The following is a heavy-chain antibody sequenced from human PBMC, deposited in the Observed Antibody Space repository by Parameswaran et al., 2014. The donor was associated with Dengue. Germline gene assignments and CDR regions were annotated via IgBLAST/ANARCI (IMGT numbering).Heavy chain of an antibody. D-gene: IGHD1-26*01. Sequence: VRQAPGKGLEWVSVIYSGGSTYYADSVKGRFTISRDNSKNTLYLQMNSLRAEDTAVYYCARDRREPTEGYGMDVWGQGTTVTVSS. J-gene: IGHJ6*02. CDR2: IYSGGST. V-gene: IGHV3-53*01. CDR3: ARDRREPTEGYGMDV.